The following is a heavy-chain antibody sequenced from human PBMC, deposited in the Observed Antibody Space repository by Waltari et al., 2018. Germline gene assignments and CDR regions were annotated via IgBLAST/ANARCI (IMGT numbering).Heavy chain of an antibody. CDR1: GFTFNSFW. V-gene: IGHV3-7*01. CDR2: IKHDGSEK. Sequence: EVQLVESGGGLVQREGSLRLSCAASGFTFNSFWMTWVRQAPGKGLEWVANIKHDGSEKYYVDSVKGRFTISRDNAKNSLYLQMNSLTAEDTAVYYCARGRGVDVWGQGTTVTVSS. CDR3: ARGRGVDV. J-gene: IGHJ6*02.